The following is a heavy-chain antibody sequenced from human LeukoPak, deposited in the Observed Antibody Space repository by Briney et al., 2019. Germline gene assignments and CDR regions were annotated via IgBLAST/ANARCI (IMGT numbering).Heavy chain of an antibody. Sequence: PGGSLRLSCAASGFTFSSYWMSWVRQAPGKGLEWVANIKQDGSEKYYVDSVKGRFTISRDNAKNSLYLQMNSLRAEDTAVYYCARGRQYDFWSGAYYYYGMDVWGQGTTVTVSS. CDR1: GFTFSSYW. CDR3: ARGRQYDFWSGAYYYYGMDV. CDR2: IKQDGSEK. D-gene: IGHD3-3*01. V-gene: IGHV3-7*01. J-gene: IGHJ6*02.